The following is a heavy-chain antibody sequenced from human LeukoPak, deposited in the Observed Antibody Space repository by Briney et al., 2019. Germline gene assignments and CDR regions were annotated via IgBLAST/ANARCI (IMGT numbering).Heavy chain of an antibody. D-gene: IGHD3-10*01. J-gene: IGHJ4*02. Sequence: GASVKVSCKASGGTFISYSINWVRQAPGQGLEWMGGIIPIFGTSNYAQKFQGRVTITADKSTSTAYMELSSLKTEDTAVYYCTGNYYGSGSYADFDYWGQGTLVTVSS. CDR2: IIPIFGTS. CDR3: TGNYYGSGSYADFDY. V-gene: IGHV1-69*06. CDR1: GGTFISYS.